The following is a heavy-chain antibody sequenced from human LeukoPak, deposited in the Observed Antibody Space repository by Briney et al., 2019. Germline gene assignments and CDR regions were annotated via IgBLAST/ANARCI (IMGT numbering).Heavy chain of an antibody. Sequence: PSETLSLTCTVPGGSTSDNYWSWIRQPAGKGLEWIGYILYSGSTNYNPSLQSRVTISVDTSKNQFSLELTSLTAADTAVYYCARHRGSGYENFFDYWGQGTLVTVSS. D-gene: IGHD3-3*01. CDR2: ILYSGST. CDR1: GGSTSDNY. V-gene: IGHV4-59*08. J-gene: IGHJ4*02. CDR3: ARHRGSGYENFFDY.